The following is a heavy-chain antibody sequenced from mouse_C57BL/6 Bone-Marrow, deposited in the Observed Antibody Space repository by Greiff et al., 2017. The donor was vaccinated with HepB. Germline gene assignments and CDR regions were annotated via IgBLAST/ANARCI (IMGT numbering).Heavy chain of an antibody. CDR3: AGPIYYDYEIDY. D-gene: IGHD2-4*01. V-gene: IGHV1-66*01. Sequence: VQLQESGPELVKPGASVKISCKASGYSFTSYYIHWVKQRPGQGLEWIGWIYPGSGNTKYNEKFKGKATLMADTSSSTAYMQLSSLTSEDSAVYYCAGPIYYDYEIDYWGQGTTLTVSS. CDR2: IYPGSGNT. J-gene: IGHJ2*01. CDR1: GYSFTSYY.